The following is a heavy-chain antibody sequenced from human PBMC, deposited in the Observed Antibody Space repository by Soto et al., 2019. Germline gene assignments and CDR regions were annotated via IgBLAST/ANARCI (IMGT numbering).Heavy chain of an antibody. Sequence: XSVKVSCNASVYTFSYYYVHWVRQAPGQGLEWMGFINPSGDSTTDVQKFQGRVTMTRDTSTSTIYMGLSSVRSECTAVYYCARESSLALEYWGQ. CDR3: ARESSLALEY. J-gene: IGHJ4*02. V-gene: IGHV1-46*01. CDR1: VYTFSYYY. CDR2: INPSGDST.